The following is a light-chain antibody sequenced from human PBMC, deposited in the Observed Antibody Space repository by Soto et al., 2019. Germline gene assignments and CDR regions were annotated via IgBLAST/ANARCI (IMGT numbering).Light chain of an antibody. CDR2: DVT. V-gene: IGLV2-11*01. J-gene: IGLJ1*01. Sequence: QSVLTQPPSVSGSPGQSVTIPCTGTSSDVGAYDYVSWYQQHPGKAPKLMIYDVTKRPSGVPDRFSGSKSGNTASLTISGLQAEDEADYYCCSYAGSYASDYVFGAGTKVTVL. CDR3: CSYAGSYASDYV. CDR1: SSDVGAYDY.